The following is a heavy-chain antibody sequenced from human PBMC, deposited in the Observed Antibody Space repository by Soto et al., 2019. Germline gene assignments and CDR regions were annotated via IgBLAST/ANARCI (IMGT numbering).Heavy chain of an antibody. J-gene: IGHJ4*02. Sequence: QLQLQESGPGLVKPSETLSLTCIVSGGSITSNSHYWGWISQPPGKGLESIGNIYYDGNTYYNPSIKSRVTISLDTSKNKFSLRLNSVTAADTAVYYCARSSIVPRLLMYPFDYWGQGTLVTVSS. D-gene: IGHD2-8*01. V-gene: IGHV4-39*01. CDR1: GGSITSNSHY. CDR2: IYYDGNT. CDR3: ARSSIVPRLLMYPFDY.